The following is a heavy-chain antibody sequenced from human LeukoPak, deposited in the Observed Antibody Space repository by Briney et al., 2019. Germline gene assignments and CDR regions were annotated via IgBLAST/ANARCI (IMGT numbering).Heavy chain of an antibody. J-gene: IGHJ4*02. CDR2: ISSSSSYI. Sequence: PGGSLRLSCAASGFTLSDYSMNWVRQAPGKGLEWVSYISSSSSYIYYADSVKGRFTISRDNAKNSLYLQMNSLRVEDTAVYYCARDVGGSYPGFDYWGQGTLVTVSS. V-gene: IGHV3-21*01. CDR3: ARDVGGSYPGFDY. D-gene: IGHD1-26*01. CDR1: GFTLSDYS.